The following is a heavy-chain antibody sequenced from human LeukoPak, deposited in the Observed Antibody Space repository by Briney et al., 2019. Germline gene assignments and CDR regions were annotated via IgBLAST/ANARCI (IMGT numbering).Heavy chain of an antibody. V-gene: IGHV1-18*01. D-gene: IGHD3-10*01. CDR2: ISGYNGNP. J-gene: IGHJ4*02. CDR1: GYTLISYG. CDR3: ARDPHYYGSGSYLGDY. Sequence: ASVKVSCKASGYTLISYGISWVRQAPGQGLEWMGWISGYNGNPKYAQKFQGRVIMTTDTSTSTAYMELRSLRSDDTAVYYCARDPHYYGSGSYLGDYWGQGTLVTVSS.